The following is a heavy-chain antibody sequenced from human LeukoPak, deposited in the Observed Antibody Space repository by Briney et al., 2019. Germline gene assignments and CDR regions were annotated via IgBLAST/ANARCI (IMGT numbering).Heavy chain of an antibody. CDR1: GGSISTSSYH. D-gene: IGHD4-17*01. J-gene: IGHJ3*02. CDR3: ARDLVTVTKGFDI. CDR2: IYYSGKT. Sequence: KASETLSLTCTVSGGSISTSSYHWGWFRQPPGKALECIGTIYYSGKTYYNPSLNSRVTISIHTSKNEFSLKLSSVTAADTAVYYCARDLVTVTKGFDIWGQGTMVSVSS. V-gene: IGHV4-39*07.